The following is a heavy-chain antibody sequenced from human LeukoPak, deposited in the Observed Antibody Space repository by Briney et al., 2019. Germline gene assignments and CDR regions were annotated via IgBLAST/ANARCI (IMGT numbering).Heavy chain of an antibody. V-gene: IGHV3-30*04. CDR1: GFTFSTYT. Sequence: GGSLRLSCAVSGFTFSTYTMHWVRQAPGKGLEWVAFTSFDGNTQDYSDSVKGRFTISRDNSKNTLYLQMNSLRAEDTAVYYCARVRYDFWSGTLDYWGQGTLVTVSS. J-gene: IGHJ4*02. CDR3: ARVRYDFWSGTLDY. D-gene: IGHD3-3*01. CDR2: TSFDGNTQ.